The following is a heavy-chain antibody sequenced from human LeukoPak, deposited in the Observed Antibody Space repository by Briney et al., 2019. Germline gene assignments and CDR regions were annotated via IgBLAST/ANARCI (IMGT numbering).Heavy chain of an antibody. J-gene: IGHJ3*02. Sequence: GGSLRLSCTASGFSFSGSWMSWVRQLPGKGLEWLADMNPDGSTILYVDSGKGRFTISRNNAKNSVYLQMDGLRAEDTAVYYCARDPLNGALDIWGQGTLVTVSS. CDR3: ARDPLNGALDI. CDR2: MNPDGSTI. CDR1: GFSFSGSW. V-gene: IGHV3-7*01.